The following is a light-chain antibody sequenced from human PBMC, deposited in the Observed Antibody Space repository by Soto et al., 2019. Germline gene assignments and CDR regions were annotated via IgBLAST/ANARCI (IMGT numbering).Light chain of an antibody. Sequence: EMVLTQSPGTLSLSPGERATLSCRASQSVSSTYLAWYQQKPGQAPRLLIYGASNRATGIPDRFSGSGSGTDFTLTISRLEPEDFAVYYCQQYGGSRWTYGQGTQVDI. CDR1: QSVSSTY. CDR2: GAS. J-gene: IGKJ1*01. CDR3: QQYGGSRWT. V-gene: IGKV3-20*01.